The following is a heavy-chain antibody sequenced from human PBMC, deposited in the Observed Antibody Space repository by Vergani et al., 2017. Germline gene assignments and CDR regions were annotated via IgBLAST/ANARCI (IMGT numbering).Heavy chain of an antibody. Sequence: QVQLVQSGAEVKKPGASVKVSCKVSGYTLTELSMHWVRQAPGKGLEWMGGFDPEDGETIYAQKFQGRVTMTEDTSTDTAYMELSSLRSEDTAVYYCAAILWFGDVPNLLGXFDPWGQGTLVTVSS. CDR2: FDPEDGET. V-gene: IGHV1-24*01. CDR3: AAILWFGDVPNLLGXFDP. J-gene: IGHJ5*02. D-gene: IGHD3-10*01. CDR1: GYTLTELS.